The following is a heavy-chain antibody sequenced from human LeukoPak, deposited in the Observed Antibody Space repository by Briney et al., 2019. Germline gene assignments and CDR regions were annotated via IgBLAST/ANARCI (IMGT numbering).Heavy chain of an antibody. V-gene: IGHV4-39*01. CDR2: IYDSEST. CDR3: ARLSVDRGLGFDY. J-gene: IGHJ4*02. CDR1: GGSISSSSYY. Sequence: SETLSLTCTVSGGSISSSSYYWGWIRQPPGKGLEWIGSIYDSESTYYNPSLKSRVTISVDTSKNQFSLKLSSVTAADTAVYYCARLSVDRGLGFDYWGQGTLVTFST. D-gene: IGHD4-23*01.